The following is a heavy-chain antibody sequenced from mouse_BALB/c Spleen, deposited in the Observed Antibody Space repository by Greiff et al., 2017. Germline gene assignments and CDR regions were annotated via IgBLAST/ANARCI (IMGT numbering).Heavy chain of an antibody. J-gene: IGHJ2*01. CDR1: GYTFTSYW. CDR3: ARRGLRLAYFDY. D-gene: IGHD3-1*01. Sequence: QVQLQQSGAELARPGASVKLSCKASGYTFTSYWMQWVKQRPGQGLEWIGAIYPGDGDTRYTQKFKGKATLTADKSSSTAYMQLSSLASEDSAVYYCARRGLRLAYFDYWGQGTTLTVSS. V-gene: IGHV1-87*01. CDR2: IYPGDGDT.